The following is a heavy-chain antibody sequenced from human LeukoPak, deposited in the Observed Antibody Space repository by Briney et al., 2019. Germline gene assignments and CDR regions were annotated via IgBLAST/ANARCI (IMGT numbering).Heavy chain of an antibody. CDR3: ARETPVVVVDY. D-gene: IGHD2-15*01. J-gene: IGHJ4*02. Sequence: ASVKVSCKASGYTFTGYYMHWVRQAPGQGLEWMGWINPNSGGTNYAKKFQGRVTMTRDTSISTAYMELSRLRSDDTAVYYCARETPVVVVDYWGQGTLVTVSS. CDR2: INPNSGGT. CDR1: GYTFTGYY. V-gene: IGHV1-2*02.